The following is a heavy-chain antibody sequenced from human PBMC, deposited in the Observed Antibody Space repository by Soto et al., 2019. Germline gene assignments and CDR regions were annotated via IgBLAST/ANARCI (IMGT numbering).Heavy chain of an antibody. CDR1: GGSISSYY. D-gene: IGHD5-18*01. Sequence: QVQLQESGPGLVKPSETLSLTCTVSGGSISSYYWSWIRQPPGKGLEWSGYIYYSGSTNYNPSLKSRVTISVDTSKNQFSLKLSSVTAADTAVYYCASAYSYGPFDYWGQGTLVTVSS. CDR2: IYYSGST. V-gene: IGHV4-59*01. CDR3: ASAYSYGPFDY. J-gene: IGHJ4*02.